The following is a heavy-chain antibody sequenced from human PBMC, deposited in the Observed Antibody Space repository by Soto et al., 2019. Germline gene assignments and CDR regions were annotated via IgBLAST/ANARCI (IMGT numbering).Heavy chain of an antibody. D-gene: IGHD3-9*01. J-gene: IGHJ5*02. CDR1: GFIYSCFA. CDR3: ARDADRGIRDFALFDP. CDR2: ISYDGSNK. Sequence: SLSLSCAATGFIYSCFAVHWVRKAPGTGLEWVAVISYDGSNKYYADSVKGRFTISRDNSKNTLYLQMTSLRAEDTAVYYCARDADRGIRDFALFDPWGQGTLVTVS. V-gene: IGHV3-30-3*01.